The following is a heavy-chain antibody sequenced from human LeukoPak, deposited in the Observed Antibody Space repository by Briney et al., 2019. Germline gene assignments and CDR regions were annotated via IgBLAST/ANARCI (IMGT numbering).Heavy chain of an antibody. CDR1: GFIFSSYG. Sequence: QPGRSLRLSCAASGFIFSSYGMHWVRQAPGKGLEWVAVIWYDGSNKYYADSVKGRFTISRDNSKNTLYLQVNSLRAEDTAVYYCARDELAVAKKGFLDSWGQGTLVAVSS. CDR3: ARDELAVAKKGFLDS. J-gene: IGHJ4*02. CDR2: IWYDGSNK. D-gene: IGHD6-19*01. V-gene: IGHV3-33*01.